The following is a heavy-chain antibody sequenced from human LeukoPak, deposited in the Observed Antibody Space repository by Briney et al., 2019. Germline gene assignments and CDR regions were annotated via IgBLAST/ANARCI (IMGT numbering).Heavy chain of an antibody. V-gene: IGHV3-48*03. CDR3: ARPSTVTTGRYGMDV. CDR1: GFTFSSYG. Sequence: GGSLRLSCAASGFTFSSYGMNWVRQAPGKGLEWVSYISSSGSTIYYADSVKGRFTISRDNAKNSLYLQMNSLRAEDTAVYYCARPSTVTTGRYGMDVWGQGTTVTVSS. D-gene: IGHD4-17*01. J-gene: IGHJ6*02. CDR2: ISSSGSTI.